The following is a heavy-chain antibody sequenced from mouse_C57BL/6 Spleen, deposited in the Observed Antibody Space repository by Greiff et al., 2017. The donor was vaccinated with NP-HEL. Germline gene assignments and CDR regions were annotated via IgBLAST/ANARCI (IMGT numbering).Heavy chain of an antibody. J-gene: IGHJ4*01. CDR2: INPNNGGT. D-gene: IGHD2-1*01. V-gene: IGHV1-22*01. CDR1: GYTFTDYN. Sequence: EVQLQQSGPELVKPGASVKMSCKASGYTFTDYNMHWVKQSHGKSLEWIGYINPNNGGTSYNQQFKGKATLTVNKSSSTAYMELRSLTSEESAVYYCASYYGNWNYYAMDYWGQGTSVTVSS. CDR3: ASYYGNWNYYAMDY.